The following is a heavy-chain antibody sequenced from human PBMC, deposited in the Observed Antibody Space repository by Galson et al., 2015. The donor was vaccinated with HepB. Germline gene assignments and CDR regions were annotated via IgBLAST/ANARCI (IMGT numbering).Heavy chain of an antibody. CDR3: ARNGYCSDGACYGFDF. Sequence: QSGAEVKKPGESLKISCETSGYSFTGYWISWVRQMPGKGLEWMGIIYPGDSDTRYSPSFQGQVTMSIDKSISTAYLHWSSLKASDTAIYYCARNGYCSDGACYGFDFWGQGTLVTVSS. V-gene: IGHV5-51*03. D-gene: IGHD2-15*01. CDR2: IYPGDSDT. J-gene: IGHJ4*02. CDR1: GYSFTGYW.